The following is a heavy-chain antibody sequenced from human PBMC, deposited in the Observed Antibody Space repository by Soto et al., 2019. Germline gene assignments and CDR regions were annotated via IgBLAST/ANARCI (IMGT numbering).Heavy chain of an antibody. D-gene: IGHD6-6*01. J-gene: IGHJ6*03. CDR3: ARCRSGSHYYYSDV. CDR2: ISAYKGNT. V-gene: IGHV1-18*01. CDR1: GYTFTSYG. Sequence: QVQLVQSGGEVKKPGASVKVSCKTSGYTFTSYGISWVRQAPRQGLEWMGWISAYKGNTNYAQELQGIISMTTDTSTCTAYREPRILRSDDTAVYYCARCRSGSHYYYSDVWDNGTTVTVCS.